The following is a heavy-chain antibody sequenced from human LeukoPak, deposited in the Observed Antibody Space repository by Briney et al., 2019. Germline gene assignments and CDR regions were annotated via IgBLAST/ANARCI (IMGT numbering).Heavy chain of an antibody. J-gene: IGHJ3*02. CDR1: SDSIYSGDYS. D-gene: IGHD3-3*02. CDR2: IYYSGTT. V-gene: IGHV4-30-4*01. CDR3: ARNGPAGRVLGAFDI. Sequence: PSETLSLTCTVSSDSIYSGDYSWSWIRQPPGKGLEWIAYIYYSGTTYYNPSLKSRVAMSLDTSKSQFSLKLNSVTAADTAVYYCARNGPAGRVLGAFDIWGQGTMVTVSS.